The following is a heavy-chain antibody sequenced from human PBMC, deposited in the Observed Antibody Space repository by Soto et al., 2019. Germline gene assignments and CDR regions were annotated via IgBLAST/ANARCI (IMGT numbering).Heavy chain of an antibody. V-gene: IGHV3-21*01. J-gene: IGHJ4*02. CDR1: GFTFSTYS. D-gene: IGHD2-15*01. CDR3: ARDRCSGGACYSFNY. CDR2: ISTTSAYI. Sequence: GGSLRLSCAASGFTFSTYSMNWVRQAPGKGLEWVSSISTTSAYIYYADSVKGRFTISRDNAKNSLYLQMNSLRAEDTAVYYCARDRCSGGACYSFNYWGQGTLVTVSS.